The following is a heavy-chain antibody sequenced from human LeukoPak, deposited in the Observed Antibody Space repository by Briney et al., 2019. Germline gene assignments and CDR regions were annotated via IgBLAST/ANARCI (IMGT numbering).Heavy chain of an antibody. CDR2: IKSKTDGGTT. D-gene: IGHD3-3*01. V-gene: IGHV3-15*01. Sequence: GGSLRLSCAASGFTFSNAWMSWVRQAPGKGLEWVGRIKSKTDGGTTDYAAPVKGRFTISRDDSKNTLYLQMNSLKTEDTAVYYCTGLRFLEWLSESDYWGQGTLVTVSS. J-gene: IGHJ4*02. CDR3: TGLRFLEWLSESDY. CDR1: GFTFSNAW.